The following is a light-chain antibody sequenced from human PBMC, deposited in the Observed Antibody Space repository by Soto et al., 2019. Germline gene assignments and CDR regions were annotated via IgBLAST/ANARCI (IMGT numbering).Light chain of an antibody. CDR1: SSDVGGFKY. CDR3: SSYTRSGTLV. V-gene: IGLV2-14*01. Sequence: QSALTQPASVSGSPGQSITISCSGASSDVGGFKYVSWYLHHPGKVPKLIIYEVYYRPSGISNRFSGSKSGNTASLTISGLQAEDEADYHCSSYTRSGTLVFGTGTKLTVL. J-gene: IGLJ1*01. CDR2: EVY.